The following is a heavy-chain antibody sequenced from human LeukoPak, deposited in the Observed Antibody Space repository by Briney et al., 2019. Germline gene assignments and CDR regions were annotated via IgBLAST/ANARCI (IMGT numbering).Heavy chain of an antibody. CDR1: GYTFTDYY. CDR2: LNPNSGGT. Sequence: ASVKVSCKTSGYTFTDYYIHWVRQAPGQGLEWVGWLNPNSGGTKYAQSFQGRVTMTRDPSISTGYMELSRLRSDDTAVYYCAREGDTAMDTNWFDPWGQGTLVTVSS. CDR3: AREGDTAMDTNWFDP. V-gene: IGHV1-2*02. J-gene: IGHJ5*02. D-gene: IGHD5-18*01.